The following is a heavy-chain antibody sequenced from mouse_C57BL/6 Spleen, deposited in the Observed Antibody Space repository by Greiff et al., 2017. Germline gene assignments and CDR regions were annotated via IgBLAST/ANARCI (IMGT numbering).Heavy chain of an antibody. CDR2: IYPSDSET. Sequence: QVQLQQPGAELVRPGSSVKLSCKASGYTFTSYWMDWVKQRPGQGLEWIGNIYPSDSETHYNQKFKDKATLTVDKSSSTAYMQLSSLTSEDSAVYYCARVDYYGSSPFAYWGQGTLVTVSA. D-gene: IGHD1-1*01. J-gene: IGHJ3*01. CDR3: ARVDYYGSSPFAY. CDR1: GYTFTSYW. V-gene: IGHV1-61*01.